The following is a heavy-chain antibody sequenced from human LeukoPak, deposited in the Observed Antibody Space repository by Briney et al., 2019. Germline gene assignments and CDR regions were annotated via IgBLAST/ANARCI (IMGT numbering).Heavy chain of an antibody. CDR2: ITGSGGGT. J-gene: IGHJ4*02. CDR3: AKDLFRSGSYHAIIDY. V-gene: IGHV3-23*01. CDR1: GYTFSTHA. D-gene: IGHD1-26*01. Sequence: GSLRLSCAASGYTFSTHAMSWVRQAPEKGLEWVSGITGSGGGTDYADSVKGRFTISRDNSTNTVYVQMSSLRAEDTAVYYCAKDLFRSGSYHAIIDYWGQGTLVTVSS.